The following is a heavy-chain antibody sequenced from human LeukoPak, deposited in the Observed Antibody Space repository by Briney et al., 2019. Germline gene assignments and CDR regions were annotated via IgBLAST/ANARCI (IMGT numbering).Heavy chain of an antibody. Sequence: SETLPLTCTVSGGSISSYYWSWIRQPPGKGLEWIGYIYYSGSTNYNPSLKSRVTISVDTSKNQFSLKLSSVTAADTAVYYCARDHEDIVATIWGEGLNIWGQGTVVTVSS. V-gene: IGHV4-59*01. CDR2: IYYSGST. J-gene: IGHJ3*02. D-gene: IGHD5-12*01. CDR1: GGSISSYY. CDR3: ARDHEDIVATIWGEGLNI.